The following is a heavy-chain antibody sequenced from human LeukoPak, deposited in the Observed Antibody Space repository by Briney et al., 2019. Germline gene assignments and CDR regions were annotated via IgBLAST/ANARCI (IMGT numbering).Heavy chain of an antibody. D-gene: IGHD4-23*01. V-gene: IGHV3-7*01. CDR2: IDKDGSDK. Sequence: GGSLRLSCAASGFTFNMYWMTWVRQAPGKGLESVAYIDKDGSDKYYVDSVKGRFTVSRDNAKNSLYLQMNSLRAEDTAVYYCARDAGYGGNSDYWGQGTLVTVSS. CDR1: GFTFNMYW. CDR3: ARDAGYGGNSDY. J-gene: IGHJ4*02.